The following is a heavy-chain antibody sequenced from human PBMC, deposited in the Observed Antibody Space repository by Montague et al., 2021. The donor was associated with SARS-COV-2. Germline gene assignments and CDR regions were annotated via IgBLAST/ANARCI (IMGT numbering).Heavy chain of an antibody. J-gene: IGHJ3*02. CDR3: ARQRRYQLPITIFGVVMADACDI. CDR2: TYYSGST. Sequence: SETLSLTCTVSGGSISSYYWSWIRQPPGKGLEWIGYTYYSGSTNXXPSLKSRVTISVDTSKNQFSLKLSSVTAADTAVYYCARQRRYQLPITIFGVVMADACDIWGQGTMVTVSS. D-gene: IGHD3-3*01. CDR1: GGSISSYY. V-gene: IGHV4-59*08.